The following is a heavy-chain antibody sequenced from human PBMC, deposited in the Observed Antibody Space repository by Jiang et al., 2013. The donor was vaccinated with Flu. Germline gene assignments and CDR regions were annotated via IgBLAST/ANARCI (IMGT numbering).Heavy chain of an antibody. J-gene: IGHJ3*02. CDR3: ARVVGDDIFDI. Sequence: GSGLVKPLRQTLSLTCTVSGGSISSGDYYWSWIRQPPGKGLEWIGYIYYSGSTYYNPSLKSRVTISIDTSKNQFSLKLNSVTAAETAVYYCARVVGDDIFDIWGQGDIGRRLL. V-gene: IGHV4-30-4*01. CDR1: GGSISSGDYY. D-gene: IGHD1-26*01. CDR2: IYYSGST.